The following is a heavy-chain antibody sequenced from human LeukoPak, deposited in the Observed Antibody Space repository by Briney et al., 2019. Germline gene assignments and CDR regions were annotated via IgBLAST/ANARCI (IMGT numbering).Heavy chain of an antibody. CDR1: GFTVSSNY. V-gene: IGHV3-53*01. J-gene: IGHJ6*03. CDR3: ARDVRDIVVVPAAIRYYYYMDV. CDR2: IYSGGST. Sequence: GGSLRLSCAASGFTVSSNYMSWVRQAPGKGLEWVSVIYSGGSTYYADSVKGRFTISRDNSKNTLYLQMNSLRAEDTAVYYCARDVRDIVVVPAAIRYYYYMDVWGKGTTVTVSS. D-gene: IGHD2-2*01.